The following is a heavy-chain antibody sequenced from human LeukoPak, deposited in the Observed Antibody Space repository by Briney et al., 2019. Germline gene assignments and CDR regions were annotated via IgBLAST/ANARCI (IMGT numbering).Heavy chain of an antibody. D-gene: IGHD3-22*01. J-gene: IGHJ4*02. CDR1: GGSISSYD. CDR3: ARPGPYYSETSGYLVF. Sequence: SETLSLTCTVSGGSISSYDWSWIRQPPGKGLEWIGYIYYSGSTNYNPSLKSRATFSEDASKNHFSLSLSAVTAADTAVYYCARPGPYYSETSGYLVFWGQGILVTVSS. V-gene: IGHV4-59*01. CDR2: IYYSGST.